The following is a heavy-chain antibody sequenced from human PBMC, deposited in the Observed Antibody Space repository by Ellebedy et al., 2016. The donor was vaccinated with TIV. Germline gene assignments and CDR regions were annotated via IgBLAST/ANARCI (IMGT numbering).Heavy chain of an antibody. CDR2: ISNSGDTT. D-gene: IGHD6-13*01. CDR3: AKLAGISSWYAEY. Sequence: PGGSLRLSCAASGFTFSTYPMNWVRQAPGKGLEWVSVISNSGDTTYADSVRGRFTISRDNSINTLYLQMNSLRADDTAIYYCAKLAGISSWYAEYWGQGTLVTVSS. J-gene: IGHJ4*02. CDR1: GFTFSTYP. V-gene: IGHV3-23*01.